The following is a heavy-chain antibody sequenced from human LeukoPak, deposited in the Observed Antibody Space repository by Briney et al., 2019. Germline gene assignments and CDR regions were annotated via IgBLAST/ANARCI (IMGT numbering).Heavy chain of an antibody. CDR3: ARSNQADDY. CDR2: INPGGSST. V-gene: IGHV3-74*01. CDR1: GFTFSFYW. D-gene: IGHD1-14*01. J-gene: IGHJ4*02. Sequence: GGSLRLSCAASGFTFSFYWMPWVRQVPGQGLVWVSRINPGGSSTAYADSVKGRFTIPRDNAKNTLYLQMDSLRADDTGVYYCARSNQADDYWGQGTLVTVSS.